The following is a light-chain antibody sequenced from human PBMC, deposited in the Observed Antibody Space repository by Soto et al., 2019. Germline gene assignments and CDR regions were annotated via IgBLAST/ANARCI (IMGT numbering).Light chain of an antibody. J-gene: IGKJ1*01. CDR2: GAS. CDR1: QGIGNA. CDR3: LQDINYPWT. Sequence: ATQITQSRSSRCPLAGDAVTLFCRASQGIGNALGWYQQKPGKPPKVLIYGASNLQSGVPPRFSGSGSGTDFTLAISSLQPEDFATYYCLQDINYPWTFGQGTTLDIK. V-gene: IGKV1-6*01.